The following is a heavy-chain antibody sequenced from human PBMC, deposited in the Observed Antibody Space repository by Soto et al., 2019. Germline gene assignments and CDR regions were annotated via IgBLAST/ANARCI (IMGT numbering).Heavy chain of an antibody. CDR2: IYYSGST. V-gene: IGHV4-31*03. D-gene: IGHD3-10*01. CDR3: ARDRVMVRGVNDAFDI. Sequence: SETLSLTCTVSGGSISSGGYYWSWIRQHPGKGLEWIGYIYYSGSTYYNPSLKSRVTISVDTSKNQFSLKLSSVTAADTAVYYCARDRVMVRGVNDAFDIWGQGTMVTVSS. CDR1: GGSISSGGYY. J-gene: IGHJ3*02.